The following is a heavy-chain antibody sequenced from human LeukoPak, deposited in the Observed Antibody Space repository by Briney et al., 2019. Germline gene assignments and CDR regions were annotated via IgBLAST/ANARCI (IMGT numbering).Heavy chain of an antibody. CDR1: GGSISSYY. J-gene: IGHJ4*02. CDR3: ARGEDGTGDYRPTYFDS. V-gene: IGHV4-34*01. D-gene: IGHD4-17*01. CDR2: INHGGGT. Sequence: SQTLSLTCTVSGGSISSYYWNWIRQPPGKGLEWIGEINHGGGTRYNPSLKSRATISVDTSKKQFSLNLTSVTAADTAVYYCARGEDGTGDYRPTYFDSWGQGTLVTVSS.